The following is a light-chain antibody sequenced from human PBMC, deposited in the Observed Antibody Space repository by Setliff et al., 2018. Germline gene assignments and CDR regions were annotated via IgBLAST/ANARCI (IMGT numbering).Light chain of an antibody. V-gene: IGLV3-21*04. J-gene: IGLJ2*01. CDR1: NIGSKG. CDR3: QVSDTRADLFVL. Sequence: SSELTQPPSVSVAPGKTASITCGGNNIGSKGVHWYQQKPGQAPVLVIYYDRDRPSGIPERFSGSNSGNTATLTISRVEAGDEADYYCQVSDTRADLFVLFGGGTKVTVL. CDR2: YDR.